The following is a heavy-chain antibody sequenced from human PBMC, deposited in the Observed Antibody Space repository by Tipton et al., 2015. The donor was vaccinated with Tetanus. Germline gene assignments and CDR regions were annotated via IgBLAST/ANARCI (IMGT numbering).Heavy chain of an antibody. D-gene: IGHD6-19*01. J-gene: IGHJ5*02. CDR1: GGSFSGYL. CDR2: INHRGGT. V-gene: IGHV4-34*01. Sequence: GLVKPSKTLSLTCSVSGGSFSGYLWSWVRQPSGKGLEWIGEINHRGGTMYNPSLKSRVTISGDTSKNQFSLNLTSVTAADTAVYYCASLPKHWLAPRGAPWGQGTLVTVSS. CDR3: ASLPKHWLAPRGAP.